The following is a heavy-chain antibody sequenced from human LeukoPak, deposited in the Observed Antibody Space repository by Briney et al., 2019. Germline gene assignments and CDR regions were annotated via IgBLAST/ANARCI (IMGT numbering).Heavy chain of an antibody. CDR1: GGSISSYY. Sequence: PSETLSLTCTVSGGSISSYYWSWIRQPPGKGLEWIGYIYYSGSTNYNPSLKSRVTISVDTSENQFSLKLSSVTAADTAIYHCARVSVAATGACDYWGQGTLVTVSS. CDR2: IYYSGST. D-gene: IGHD6-13*01. V-gene: IGHV4-59*12. J-gene: IGHJ4*02. CDR3: ARVSVAATGACDY.